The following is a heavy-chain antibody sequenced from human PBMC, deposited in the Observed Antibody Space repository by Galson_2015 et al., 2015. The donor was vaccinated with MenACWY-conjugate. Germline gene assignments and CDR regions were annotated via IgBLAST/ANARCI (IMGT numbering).Heavy chain of an antibody. D-gene: IGHD3-9*01. CDR1: GFTISGYW. CDR2: IKQDGSEK. Sequence: SLRLSCAASGFTISGYWMSWVRQAPGKGLEWAANIKQDGSEKNYVDSVKGRFTISRDNAKNSLYLGVNSLRAEDTAVYYCARGRITIGPWGQGTLVTVSS. J-gene: IGHJ5*02. V-gene: IGHV3-7*03. CDR3: ARGRITIGP.